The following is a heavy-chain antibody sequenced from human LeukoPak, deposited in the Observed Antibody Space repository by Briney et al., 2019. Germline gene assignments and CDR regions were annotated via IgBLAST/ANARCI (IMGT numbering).Heavy chain of an antibody. D-gene: IGHD3-16*02. V-gene: IGHV3-48*01. CDR2: ISSSSSTI. CDR1: GFTFSSYS. J-gene: IGHJ4*02. CDR3: AKRWGSYRVYYFDY. Sequence: PGGSLRLSCAASGFTFSSYSMNWVRQAPGKGLEWVSYISSSSSTIYYADSVKGRFTISRDNSKNTLYLQMNSLRAEDTAVYYCAKRWGSYRVYYFDYWGQGTLVTVSS.